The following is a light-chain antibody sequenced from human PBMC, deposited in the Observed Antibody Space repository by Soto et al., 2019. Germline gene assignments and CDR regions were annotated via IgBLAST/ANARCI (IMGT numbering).Light chain of an antibody. V-gene: IGLV1-40*01. CDR2: DNN. CDR1: SSNIGALYD. J-gene: IGLJ2*01. Sequence: QSVLKQPPPVSGAPGQRVTISCTGSSSNIGALYDVNWYQQLPGTAPKLLIYDNNNRPSGVPDRFSGSKSGTSASLAITGLQAEDEADYYCQSYDNSLSGHVVFGGGTKVTVL. CDR3: QSYDNSLSGHVV.